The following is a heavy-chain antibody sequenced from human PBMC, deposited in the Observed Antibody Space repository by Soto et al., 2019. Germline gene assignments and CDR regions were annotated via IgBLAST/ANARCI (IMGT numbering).Heavy chain of an antibody. CDR3: ARDRSCSGGSCYGTYYFDY. CDR2: IYYSGST. J-gene: IGHJ4*02. D-gene: IGHD2-15*01. Sequence: PSETLSLTCTVSGGSISSGGYYWSWIRQHPGKGLEWIGYIYYSGSTYYNPSLKSRVTISVDTSKNQFSLKLSSVTAADTAVYYCARDRSCSGGSCYGTYYFDYWGQGTLVTV. CDR1: GGSISSGGYY. V-gene: IGHV4-31*03.